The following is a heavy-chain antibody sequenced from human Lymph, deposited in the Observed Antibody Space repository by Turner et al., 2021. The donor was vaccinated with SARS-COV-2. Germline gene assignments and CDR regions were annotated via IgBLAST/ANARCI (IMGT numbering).Heavy chain of an antibody. J-gene: IGHJ6*02. CDR1: GGSISSTS. CDR2: FYKIGSI. CDR3: ARHQGSTSGYDHGMNV. V-gene: IGHV4-59*08. D-gene: IGHD1-1*01. Sequence: VQLQESGPGLVRPSATLSLTCTVSGGSISSTSWSWIRQSPGRGLEWIGYFYKIGSIDYNPTLRSRVTISVDTSKNQLSLNLISVTAADTAVYYCARHQGSTSGYDHGMNVWGQGTAVIVSS.